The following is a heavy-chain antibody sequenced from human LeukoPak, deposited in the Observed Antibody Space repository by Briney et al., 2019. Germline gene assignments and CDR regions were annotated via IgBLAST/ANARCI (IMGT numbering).Heavy chain of an antibody. CDR2: IYYSGST. CDR3: ARSRDPYYYDSSGS. D-gene: IGHD3-22*01. CDR1: GGSISSYY. V-gene: IGHV4-59*01. Sequence: SETLPLTCTVSGGSISSYYWSWIRQPPGKGLEWIGYIYYSGSTNYNPSLKSRVTISVDTSKNQFSLKLSSVTAADTAVYYCARSRDPYYYDSSGSWGQGTLVTVSS. J-gene: IGHJ4*02.